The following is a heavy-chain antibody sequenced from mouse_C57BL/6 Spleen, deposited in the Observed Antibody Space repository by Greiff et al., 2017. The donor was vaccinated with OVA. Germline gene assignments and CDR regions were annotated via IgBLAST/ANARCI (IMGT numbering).Heavy chain of an antibody. Sequence: DVQLVESGGGLVKPGGSLKLSCAASGFTFSDYGMHWVRQAPEKGLEWVAYISSGSSTIYYAATVKGRFTISRDNAKNTLFLQMTSLRSEDTAMYYCARRYYGSSYGFAYWGQGTLVTVSA. CDR1: GFTFSDYG. CDR3: ARRYYGSSYGFAY. V-gene: IGHV5-17*01. D-gene: IGHD1-1*01. CDR2: ISSGSSTI. J-gene: IGHJ3*01.